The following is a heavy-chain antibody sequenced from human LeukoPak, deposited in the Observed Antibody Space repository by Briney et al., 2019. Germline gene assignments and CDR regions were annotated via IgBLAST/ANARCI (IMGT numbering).Heavy chain of an antibody. CDR1: GFSFRNHW. CDR3: TRDVSQSSSWYGEFDY. J-gene: IGHJ4*02. Sequence: GGSLRLSCAASGFSFRNHWMHWVRQVPGKGLEWVSRINSDGSSTTYAHSVKGRFTISRDNAKNTLYLQMNSLRDEDTAVYYCTRDVSQSSSWYGEFDYWGQGTQVTVSS. V-gene: IGHV3-74*03. CDR2: INSDGSST. D-gene: IGHD6-13*01.